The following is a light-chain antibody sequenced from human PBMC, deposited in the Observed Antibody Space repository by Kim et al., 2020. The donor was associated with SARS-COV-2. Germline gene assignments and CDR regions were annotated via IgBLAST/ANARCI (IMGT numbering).Light chain of an antibody. CDR1: QSVNSY. CDR3: QQRSIWPPIT. CDR2: DAS. V-gene: IGKV3-11*01. Sequence: FPEERAIHYCMASQSVNSYVTLYHQNPGQAPRLLIYDASKRATGIPARFSGSGSRTDFTLIISSLEPEDSAVYYCQQRSIWPPITYGQGTRLEIK. J-gene: IGKJ5*01.